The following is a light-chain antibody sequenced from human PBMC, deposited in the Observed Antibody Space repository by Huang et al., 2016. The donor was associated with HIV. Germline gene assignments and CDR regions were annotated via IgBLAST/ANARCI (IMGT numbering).Light chain of an antibody. V-gene: IGKV3-15*01. Sequence: EIVMTQSPATLSVSPGERATLYCRASQSVTRNLAWYQQKPGQAPTLLIYRAATRATGIPSRFSCSVSGTEFTLTISSLQYEDFAIYYCQQYNNWPPYTFGPGTKVDI. CDR2: RAA. CDR1: QSVTRN. CDR3: QQYNNWPPYT. J-gene: IGKJ3*01.